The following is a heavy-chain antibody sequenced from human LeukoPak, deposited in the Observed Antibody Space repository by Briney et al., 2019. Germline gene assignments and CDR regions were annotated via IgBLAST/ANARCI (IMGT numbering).Heavy chain of an antibody. V-gene: IGHV4-59*08. Sequence: SETLSLTCTVSGGTISSYYWNWIRQPPGKGLEWIGYVHYSGSTKYNPSLKSRVTISVDTSKNQFSLKLGSVTAADTAVYYCARWYSSGWAFDYWGQGTLVTVSS. J-gene: IGHJ4*02. CDR1: GGTISSYY. CDR3: ARWYSSGWAFDY. D-gene: IGHD6-19*01. CDR2: VHYSGST.